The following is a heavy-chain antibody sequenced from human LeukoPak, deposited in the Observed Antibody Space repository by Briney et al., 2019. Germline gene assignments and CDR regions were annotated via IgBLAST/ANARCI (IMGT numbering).Heavy chain of an antibody. V-gene: IGHV3-30*18. D-gene: IGHD5-18*01. J-gene: IGHJ6*03. Sequence: PGGSLRLSCAASGFTFSSYGMHWVRQAPGKGLEWVAVISYDGSNKYYADSVKGRFTISRDNSKNTLYLQMNSLRAEDTAVYYCAKGNGYSYGPYYYYYMDVWGKGTTVTVSS. CDR1: GFTFSSYG. CDR2: ISYDGSNK. CDR3: AKGNGYSYGPYYYYYMDV.